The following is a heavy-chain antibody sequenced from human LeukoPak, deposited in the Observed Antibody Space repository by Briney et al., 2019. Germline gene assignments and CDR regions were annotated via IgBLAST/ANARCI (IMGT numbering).Heavy chain of an antibody. J-gene: IGHJ5*02. V-gene: IGHV4-34*01. CDR3: ASLWGSEWLVPGWFDP. CDR1: GGSFSGYY. Sequence: SETLSLTCAVYGGSFSGYYWSWIRQPPGKGLEWIGEINHSGSTNYNPSLKSRVTISVDTSKNQFSLKLSSVTAADTAVYYCASLWGSEWLVPGWFDPWGQGTLVTVSS. D-gene: IGHD6-19*01. CDR2: INHSGST.